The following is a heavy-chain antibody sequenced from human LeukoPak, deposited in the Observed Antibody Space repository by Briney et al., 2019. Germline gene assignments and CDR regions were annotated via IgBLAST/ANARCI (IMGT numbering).Heavy chain of an antibody. V-gene: IGHV4-38-2*02. J-gene: IGHJ4*02. CDR2: IYHSGST. CDR1: GYSISSGYY. Sequence: SETLSLTCTVSGYSISSGYYWGWIRQPPGKGLEWIGSIYHSGSTYYNPSLKSRVTISVDTSKNQFSLKLSSVTAADTAVYYGARAPRRLGSGYYFDYWGQGTLVTVSS. CDR3: ARAPRRLGSGYYFDY. D-gene: IGHD3-3*01.